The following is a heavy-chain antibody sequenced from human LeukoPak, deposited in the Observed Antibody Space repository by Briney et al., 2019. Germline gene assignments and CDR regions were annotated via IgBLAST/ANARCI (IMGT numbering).Heavy chain of an antibody. CDR1: GGSISSYY. CDR2: IYYSGST. Sequence: SETLSLTCTVSGGSISSYYWSWIRQPPGKGLEWTGYIYYSGSTNYNPSLKSRVTISVDKSKNQFSLKLSSVTAADAAVYYCATTPITIFGVAYFYMDVWGKGTTVTVSS. D-gene: IGHD3-3*01. CDR3: ATTPITIFGVAYFYMDV. V-gene: IGHV4-59*01. J-gene: IGHJ6*03.